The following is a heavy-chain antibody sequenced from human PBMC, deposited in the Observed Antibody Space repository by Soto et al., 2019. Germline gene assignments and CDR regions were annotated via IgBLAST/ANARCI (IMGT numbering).Heavy chain of an antibody. J-gene: IGHJ4*02. CDR2: IIPILGIA. V-gene: IGHV1-69*04. D-gene: IGHD6-19*01. CDR3: ARDLAVGLVDY. CDR1: GGTFSSYT. Sequence: SVKVSCKASGGTFSSYTISWVRQAPGQGLEWMGRIIPILGIANYAQKFQGRVTITADKSTSTAYMELSSLRSDDTAVYYCARDLAVGLVDYWGQGTLVTVSS.